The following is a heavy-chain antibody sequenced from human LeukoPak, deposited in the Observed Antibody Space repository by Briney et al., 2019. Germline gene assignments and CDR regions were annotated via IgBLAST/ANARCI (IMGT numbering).Heavy chain of an antibody. Sequence: GASVNVSCKASGYTFTGYYMHWVRQAPGQGLAWMGWINPNSGGTSYAQKFQGRVTMTRDTSISTAYMELSRLRSDDTAVQYCSRDPYSSGWYNNWFDPWGQGTLVTVSS. CDR2: INPNSGGT. D-gene: IGHD6-19*01. J-gene: IGHJ5*02. CDR3: SRDPYSSGWYNNWFDP. CDR1: GYTFTGYY. V-gene: IGHV1-2*02.